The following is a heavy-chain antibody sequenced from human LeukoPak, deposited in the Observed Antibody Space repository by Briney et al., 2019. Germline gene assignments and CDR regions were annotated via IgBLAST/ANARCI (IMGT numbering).Heavy chain of an antibody. CDR3: AKDQAGYSNYFEH. CDR2: ISYDGSNK. D-gene: IGHD5-18*01. CDR1: GFTFSNYW. J-gene: IGHJ4*02. Sequence: PGGSLRLSCAASGFTFSNYWMHWVRQAPGKGLEWVAVISYDGSNKYYVDSVKGRFTISRDNSKNTLYLQMNSLRAEDTAVYYCAKDQAGYSNYFEHWGQGTPVTVSS. V-gene: IGHV3-30*18.